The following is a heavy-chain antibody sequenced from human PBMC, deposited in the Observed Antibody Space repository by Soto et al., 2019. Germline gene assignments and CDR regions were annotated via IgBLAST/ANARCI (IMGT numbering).Heavy chain of an antibody. V-gene: IGHV4-39*01. CDR3: ARQSVTIFGI. D-gene: IGHD3-3*01. J-gene: IGHJ4*02. CDR1: GGSISSSSYY. CDR2: IYYSGST. Sequence: SETLSLTCTVSGGSISSSSYYWGWIRQPPGKGLEWIGSIYYSGSTYYNPSLKSRVTISVDTSKNQFSLKLSSVTAADTAVYYCARQSVTIFGIWGQGTLVTVSS.